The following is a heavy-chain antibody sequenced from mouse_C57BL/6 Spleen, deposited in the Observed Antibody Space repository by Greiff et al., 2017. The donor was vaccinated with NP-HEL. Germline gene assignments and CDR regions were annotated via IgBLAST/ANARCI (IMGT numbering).Heavy chain of an antibody. V-gene: IGHV5-9*01. D-gene: IGHD1-1*01. CDR3: ARQHYGSSSYFDY. CDR1: GFTFSSYT. Sequence: EVQRVESGGGLVKPGGSLKLSCAASGFTFSSYTMSWVRQTPEKRLEWVATISGGGGNTYYPDSVKGRFTISRDNAKNTLYLQMSSLRSEDTALYYCARQHYGSSSYFDYWGQGTTLTVSS. J-gene: IGHJ2*01. CDR2: ISGGGGNT.